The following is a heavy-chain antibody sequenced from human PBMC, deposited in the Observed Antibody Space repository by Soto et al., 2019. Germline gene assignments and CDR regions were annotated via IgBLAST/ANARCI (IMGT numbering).Heavy chain of an antibody. CDR2: INKDGSQK. CDR1: GFTLSNYW. V-gene: IGHV3-7*03. CDR3: VIELGLRY. Sequence: PGGSLRLSCAASGFTLSNYWMTWVRQAPGKGLEWVANINKDGSQKNYVDSVKGRFTIARDNGQNSLSLQINSLRVEDTAVYYCVIELGLRYWRQAALFPVSS. J-gene: IGHJ4*02. D-gene: IGHD7-27*01.